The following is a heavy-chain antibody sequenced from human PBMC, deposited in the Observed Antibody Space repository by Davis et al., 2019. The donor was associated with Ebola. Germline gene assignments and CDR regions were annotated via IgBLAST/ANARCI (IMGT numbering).Heavy chain of an antibody. V-gene: IGHV1-69*13. Sequence: SVKVSCKASGGTFSSYAISWVRQAPGQGLEWMGGIIPIFGTANYAQKFQGRVTITADESTSTAYMELSSLRSEDTAVYYCARQDTAMVTKYYYYYMDVWGKGTTVTVSS. J-gene: IGHJ6*03. CDR1: GGTFSSYA. D-gene: IGHD5-18*01. CDR2: IIPIFGTA. CDR3: ARQDTAMVTKYYYYYMDV.